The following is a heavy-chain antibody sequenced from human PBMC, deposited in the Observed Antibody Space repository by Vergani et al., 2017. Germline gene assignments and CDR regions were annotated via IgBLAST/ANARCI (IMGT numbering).Heavy chain of an antibody. D-gene: IGHD2-15*01. J-gene: IGHJ4*02. CDR2: INHSGST. CDR3: ARGVGYCSGGSCYYLDY. CDR1: GGSFSGYY. Sequence: QVQLQQWGAGLFKPSETLSLTCAVYGGSFSGYYWSWIRQPPGKGLEWIGEINHSGSTNYNPSLKSRVTISVDTSKNQFSLKLSSVTAADTAVYYCARGVGYCSGGSCYYLDYWGQGTLVTVSS. V-gene: IGHV4-34*01.